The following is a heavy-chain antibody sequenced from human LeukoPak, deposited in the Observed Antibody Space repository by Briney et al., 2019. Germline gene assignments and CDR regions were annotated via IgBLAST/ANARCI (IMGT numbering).Heavy chain of an antibody. CDR1: GGSINDYY. D-gene: IGHD1-26*01. CDR3: ARGSYIFGY. Sequence: SETLSLTCTVSGGSINDYYWSWIRQPPGKRLEWIGCVYSSGSVNYNPSLKSRLTMSVDTSKNQVSLKLRSVTTADTAVYFCARGSYIFGYWGQGRLVTVSS. J-gene: IGHJ4*02. V-gene: IGHV4-59*01. CDR2: VYSSGSV.